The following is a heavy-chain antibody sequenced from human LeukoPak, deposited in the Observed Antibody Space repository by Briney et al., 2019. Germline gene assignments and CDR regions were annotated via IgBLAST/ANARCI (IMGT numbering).Heavy chain of an antibody. D-gene: IGHD3-3*01. J-gene: IGHJ6*02. V-gene: IGHV1-18*01. Sequence: GASVKVSCKASGYTFTSYGISWVRQDPGQGLEWMGWISAYNGNTNYAQKLQGRVTMTTDTSTSTAYMELRSLRSDDTAVYYCARDQGITIFGVVINHYYYYGMDVWGQGTTVTVSS. CDR1: GYTFTSYG. CDR3: ARDQGITIFGVVINHYYYYGMDV. CDR2: ISAYNGNT.